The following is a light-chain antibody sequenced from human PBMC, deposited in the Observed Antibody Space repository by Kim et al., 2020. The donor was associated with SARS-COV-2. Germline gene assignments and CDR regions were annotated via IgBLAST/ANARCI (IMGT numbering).Light chain of an antibody. V-gene: IGLV3-19*01. CDR2: GKY. Sequence: SSELTQDPAVSVALGQTVRLTCQGDSLRNYYATWYQQRPGQAPVLVLYGKYNRPSGIPDRFSGSASGNTASLTITGAPAEDEADYYRNSRDSSGDHVVFG. CDR1: SLRNYY. CDR3: NSRDSSGDHVV. J-gene: IGLJ3*02.